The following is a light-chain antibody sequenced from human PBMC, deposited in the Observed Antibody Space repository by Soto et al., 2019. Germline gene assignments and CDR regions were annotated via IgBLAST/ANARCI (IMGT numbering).Light chain of an antibody. CDR2: EVS. CDR3: SSYTSITTVV. Sequence: SALTQHASVSGSPGQSITISCTGTSSDIGGYNYVSWYQQHPGKAPKLIIYEVSNRPSGVSNRFSGSKSGNTASLTISGLQAEDESDYYCSSYTSITTVVFGTGTKVTI. CDR1: SSDIGGYNY. J-gene: IGLJ1*01. V-gene: IGLV2-14*01.